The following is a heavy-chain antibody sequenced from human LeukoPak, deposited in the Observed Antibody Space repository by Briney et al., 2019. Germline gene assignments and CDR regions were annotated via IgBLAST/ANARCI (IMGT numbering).Heavy chain of an antibody. Sequence: PGGSLRLSCAASGFTFSSYGMHWVRQAPGKGLEWVAVISYDGSNKYYADSVKGRFTISRDNSKNTLYLQMNSLRAEDTAVYYCARSARELLYFDYWGQGTLVTVSS. CDR3: ARSARELLYFDY. V-gene: IGHV3-30*19. CDR1: GFTFSSYG. J-gene: IGHJ4*02. D-gene: IGHD3-10*01. CDR2: ISYDGSNK.